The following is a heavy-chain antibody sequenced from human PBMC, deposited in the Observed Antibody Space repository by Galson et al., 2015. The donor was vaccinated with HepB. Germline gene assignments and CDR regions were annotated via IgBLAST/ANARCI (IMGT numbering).Heavy chain of an antibody. Sequence: SLRLSCAASGFTLGSDSMNWVRQAPGQGLEWVSSISSSSSYIYYADSVRGRFTISRDNAQNSLYLQMNRLRAEHTAVYYCAQGSDRVQLLVLTRLCYWGEGTLVTVSS. CDR2: ISSSSSYI. J-gene: IGHJ4*02. V-gene: IGHV3-21*01. CDR3: AQGSDRVQLLVLTRLCY. D-gene: IGHD6-19*01. CDR1: GFTLGSDS.